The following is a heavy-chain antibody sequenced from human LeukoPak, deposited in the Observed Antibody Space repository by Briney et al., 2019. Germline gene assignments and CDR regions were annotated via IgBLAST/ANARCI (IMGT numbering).Heavy chain of an antibody. J-gene: IGHJ4*02. CDR1: GYTFTNYY. CDR3: ARGRDTATPEGY. CDR2: VNPSGGGT. D-gene: IGHD5-18*01. Sequence: ASVKVSCKASGYTFTNYYIRWVRQAPGQGLEWMGVVNPSGGGTNYAQKFQGRVTMTRDTSTTTVYMDLTSLISEDTAVYYCARGRDTATPEGYWGQGTLVTVSS. V-gene: IGHV1-46*01.